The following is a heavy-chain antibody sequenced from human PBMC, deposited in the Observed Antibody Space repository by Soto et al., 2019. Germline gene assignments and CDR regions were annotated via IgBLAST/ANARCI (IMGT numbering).Heavy chain of an antibody. CDR2: SNPNSGGT. V-gene: IGHV1-2*02. D-gene: IGHD1-1*01. CDR3: ARSSSTTPRLDY. J-gene: IGHJ4*02. Sequence: ASVNVSCKASGYTFTDYYMHWVRQAPGHGCEWRGWSNPNSGGTNHAHKLQGSGTMTRDTSISTAYMELSRLRSDDPAVYYCARSSSTTPRLDYWGQGTLVTVPS. CDR1: GYTFTDYY.